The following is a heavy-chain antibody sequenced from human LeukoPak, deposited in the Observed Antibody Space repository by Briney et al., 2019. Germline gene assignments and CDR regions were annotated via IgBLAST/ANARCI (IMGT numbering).Heavy chain of an antibody. CDR2: IWYDGSNK. Sequence: QPGRSLRLFCAASGFTFSSYGMHWVRQAPGKGLEWVAVIWYDGSNKYYADSVKGRFTISRDNSKNTLYLQMNSLRAEDTAVYYCARDPGYSYGYPRGNWFDPWGQGTLVTVSS. V-gene: IGHV3-33*01. D-gene: IGHD5-18*01. CDR1: GFTFSSYG. J-gene: IGHJ5*02. CDR3: ARDPGYSYGYPRGNWFDP.